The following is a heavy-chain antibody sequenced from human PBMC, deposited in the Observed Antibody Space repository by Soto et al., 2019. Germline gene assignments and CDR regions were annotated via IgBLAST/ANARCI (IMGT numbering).Heavy chain of an antibody. CDR2: IFYSGGT. CDR3: VRELSRGWFDP. V-gene: IGHV4-59*01. CDR1: TDSISSYY. Sequence: SETLSLTCTVSTDSISSYYWSWIRQPPGKGLEWIGYIFYSGGTTYNSSLESRVTISVDRSRNQFSLRLTSVTAADTAVYYCVRELSRGWFDPWGQGTLVTVSS. D-gene: IGHD3-16*01. J-gene: IGHJ5*02.